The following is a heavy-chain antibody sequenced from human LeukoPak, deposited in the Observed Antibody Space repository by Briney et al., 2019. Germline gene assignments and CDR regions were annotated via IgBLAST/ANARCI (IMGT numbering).Heavy chain of an antibody. CDR3: AHGVVAAGNRHFDY. D-gene: IGHD6-25*01. J-gene: IGHJ4*02. Sequence: SGPTLVNPTQTLTLTCSFSGFSLSTSGVAVGWIRQPPGGALEWLAVTYWNDDERYSTSLKGRLTITRDTSKNQVVLTMTNMDPVDTATYYCAHGVVAAGNRHFDYWGQGTLVTVSS. V-gene: IGHV2-5*01. CDR2: TYWNDDE. CDR1: GFSLSTSGVA.